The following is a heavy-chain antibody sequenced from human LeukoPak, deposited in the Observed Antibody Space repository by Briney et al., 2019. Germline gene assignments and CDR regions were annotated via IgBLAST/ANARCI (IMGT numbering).Heavy chain of an antibody. CDR3: AKPPRTFGGVIAFFDY. D-gene: IGHD3-16*02. J-gene: IGHJ4*02. Sequence: SGGSLRLSCAASGFTFSSYAMSWVRQAPGKGGEGVSAISGSGGSTYYADSVKGRFTISRENSKNTLYLQMNSLRAEDTAVYYCAKPPRTFGGVIAFFDYWGQGTLVTVSS. CDR1: GFTFSSYA. V-gene: IGHV3-23*01. CDR2: ISGSGGST.